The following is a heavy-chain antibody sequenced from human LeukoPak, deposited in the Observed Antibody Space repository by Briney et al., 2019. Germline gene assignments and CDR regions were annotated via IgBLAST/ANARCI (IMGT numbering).Heavy chain of an antibody. CDR3: ARQTPTTDNWFDP. V-gene: IGHV4-39*01. J-gene: IGHJ5*02. Sequence: SETLSLTCTVSGGSISSSSYYWGWIRQPPGKGLEWIGNIYDSGSTYYNPSLKSRVTISVDTSKNQFSLKLSSVTAADTAVYYCARQTPTTDNWFDPWGQGTLVTVSS. D-gene: IGHD4-17*01. CDR2: IYDSGST. CDR1: GGSISSSSYY.